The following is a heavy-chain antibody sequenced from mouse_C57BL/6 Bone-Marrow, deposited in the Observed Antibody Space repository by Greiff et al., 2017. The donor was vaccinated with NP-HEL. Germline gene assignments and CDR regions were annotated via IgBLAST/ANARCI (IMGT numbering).Heavy chain of an antibody. V-gene: IGHV2-9-1*01. Sequence: VKVVESGPGLVAPSQCLSITCTVSGFSLTSYAISWVRQPPGKGLEWLGVIWTGGGTNYNSALKSRLSISKDNSKSQVFLKMNSLQTDDTARYYCARSYDYLDYWGQGTTLTVSS. CDR1: GFSLTSYA. J-gene: IGHJ2*01. D-gene: IGHD2-4*01. CDR2: IWTGGGT. CDR3: ARSYDYLDY.